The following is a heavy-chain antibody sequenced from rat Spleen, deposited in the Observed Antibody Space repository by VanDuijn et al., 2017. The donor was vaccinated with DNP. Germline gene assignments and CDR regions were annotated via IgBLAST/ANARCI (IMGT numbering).Heavy chain of an antibody. J-gene: IGHJ2*01. Sequence: EVQLVESGGGLVQPGRSMKLSCAASGFTFSDYYMAWVRQAPTKGLEWVAYISYDGGSTSYRDSVKGRFTISRDNAKSILYLQMDSLRSEDTATYYCTTDFERGYWGQGVMVTVSS. CDR2: ISYDGGST. D-gene: IGHD1-11*01. V-gene: IGHV5-20*01. CDR3: TTDFERGY. CDR1: GFTFSDYY.